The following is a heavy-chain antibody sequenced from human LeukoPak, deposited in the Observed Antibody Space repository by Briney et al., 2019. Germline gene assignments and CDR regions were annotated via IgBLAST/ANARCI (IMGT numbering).Heavy chain of an antibody. CDR1: GYTFTSYD. V-gene: IGHV1-8*03. Sequence: ASVKVSCKASGYTFTSYDINWVRQATGQGLEWMGWMNPNSGNTGYAQKFQGRVTITRNTSISTAYMELSSLRSEDTAVYYCARGGGGYSSGWTYYYYYYMDVWGKGTTVTVSS. J-gene: IGHJ6*03. CDR2: MNPNSGNT. CDR3: ARGGGGYSSGWTYYYYYYMDV. D-gene: IGHD6-19*01.